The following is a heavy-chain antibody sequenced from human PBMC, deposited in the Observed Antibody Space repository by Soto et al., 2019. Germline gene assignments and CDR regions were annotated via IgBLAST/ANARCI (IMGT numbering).Heavy chain of an antibody. Sequence: TLSLTCAVYGGSFSGYYWSWIRQPPGKGLEWIGEINHSGSTNYNPSLKSRVTISVDTSKNQFSLKLSSVTAADTAVYYCARGRKGLAAVRKTTNWFDPWGQGTLVTVSS. CDR2: INHSGST. CDR1: GGSFSGYY. V-gene: IGHV4-34*01. D-gene: IGHD6-13*01. CDR3: ARGRKGLAAVRKTTNWFDP. J-gene: IGHJ5*02.